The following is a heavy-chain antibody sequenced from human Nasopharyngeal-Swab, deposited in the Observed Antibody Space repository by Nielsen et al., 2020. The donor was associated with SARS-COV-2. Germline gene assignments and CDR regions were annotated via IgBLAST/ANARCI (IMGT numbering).Heavy chain of an antibody. D-gene: IGHD6-13*01. CDR2: IYPGDSDT. V-gene: IGHV5-51*01. CDR1: GYSFTSYC. CDR3: ARHGASGSSWYRNWFDP. Sequence: GESLKISCKGSGYSFTSYCIGWVRQMPGKGLEWMGIIYPGDSDTRYSPSFQGQVTISADKSISTAYLQWSSLKASDTAMYYCARHGASGSSWYRNWFDPWGQGTLVTVSS. J-gene: IGHJ5*02.